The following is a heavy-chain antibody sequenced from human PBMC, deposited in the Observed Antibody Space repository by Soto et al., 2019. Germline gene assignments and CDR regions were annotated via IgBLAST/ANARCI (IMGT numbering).Heavy chain of an antibody. CDR1: GGSISSNY. V-gene: IGHV4-59*01. J-gene: IGHJ4*02. CDR3: ARYRREAVAGYTLDN. Sequence: SETLSLTCTVSGGSISSNYWTWIRQPPGKGLEWIGYVYNSGSTNYNPSLKSRVTISEDTSQSQFSLKVNSMTAADTAVYYCARYRREAVAGYTLDNWGQGIMVTVSS. CDR2: VYNSGST. D-gene: IGHD6-13*01.